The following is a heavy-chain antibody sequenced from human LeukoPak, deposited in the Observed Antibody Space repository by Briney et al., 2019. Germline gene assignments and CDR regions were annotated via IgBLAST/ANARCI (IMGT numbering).Heavy chain of an antibody. J-gene: IGHJ4*02. CDR3: AKERDYYDSSGYVDY. V-gene: IGHV3-23*01. CDR2: ISGSGDST. CDR1: GFNFSNYA. D-gene: IGHD3-22*01. Sequence: GGSLRLSCAASGFNFSNYAMTWVRQAPGKGLEWVSGISGSGDSTNYADSVRGRFTISRDNSKNTLYLQMNSLRAEDTAVYYCAKERDYYDSSGYVDYWGQGTLVTVSS.